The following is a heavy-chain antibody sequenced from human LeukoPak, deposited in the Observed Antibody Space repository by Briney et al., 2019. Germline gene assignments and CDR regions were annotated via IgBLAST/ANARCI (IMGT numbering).Heavy chain of an antibody. D-gene: IGHD3-9*01. CDR1: GYTFTGYY. V-gene: IGHV1-18*04. CDR2: ISAYNGNT. Sequence: GASVKVSCKASGYTFTGYYMHWVRQAPGQGLEWMGWISAYNGNTNYAQKLQGRVTMTTDTSTSTAYMELRSLRSDDTAVYYCARTDYDILTGYSGNDAFDIWGQGTMVTVSS. J-gene: IGHJ3*02. CDR3: ARTDYDILTGYSGNDAFDI.